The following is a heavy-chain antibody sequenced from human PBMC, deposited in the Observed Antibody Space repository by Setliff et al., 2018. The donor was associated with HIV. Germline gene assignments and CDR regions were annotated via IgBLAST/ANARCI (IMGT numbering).Heavy chain of an antibody. CDR1: GYTFTSYG. V-gene: IGHV1-18*01. D-gene: IGHD2-15*01. CDR3: ARGNTPGYCSGGSCSNHDY. CDR2: ISGYNGNT. Sequence: ASVKVSCKASGYTFTSYGISWVRQAPGQGLEWMGWISGYNGNTNYAQKLQGRVTMITDTSTSTAYMELTSLRSDDTAVYYCARGNTPGYCSGGSCSNHDYWGQGTLVTSPQ. J-gene: IGHJ4*02.